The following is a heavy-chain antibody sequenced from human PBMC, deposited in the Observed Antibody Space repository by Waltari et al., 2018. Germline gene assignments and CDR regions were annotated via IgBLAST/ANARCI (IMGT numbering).Heavy chain of an antibody. J-gene: IGHJ4*02. D-gene: IGHD3-3*01. CDR2: IYPGDSDT. V-gene: IGHV5-51*01. CDR1: GYSFTSYW. Sequence: EVQLVQSGAEVKKPGESLKISCKGSGYSFTSYWIGWVRQMPGKGLEWMGIIYPGDSDTRDSPSFQGQVTISADKSISTAYLQWSSLKASDTAMYYCARQGVMLESDSASDYWGQGTLVTVSS. CDR3: ARQGVMLESDSASDY.